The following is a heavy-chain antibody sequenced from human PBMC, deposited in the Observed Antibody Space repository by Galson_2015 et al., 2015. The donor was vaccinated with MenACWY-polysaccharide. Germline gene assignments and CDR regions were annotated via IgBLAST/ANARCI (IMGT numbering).Heavy chain of an antibody. V-gene: IGHV3-30*18. D-gene: IGHD3-22*01. Sequence: SLRLSCAASGFTFSSYGMHWVRQAPGKGLEWVAVISYDGSNKYYADSVKGRFTISRDNSKNTLYLQMNSLRAEDTAVYYCAKDWSEAPPYYDSSGHFDYWGQGTLVTVSS. J-gene: IGHJ4*02. CDR2: ISYDGSNK. CDR1: GFTFSSYG. CDR3: AKDWSEAPPYYDSSGHFDY.